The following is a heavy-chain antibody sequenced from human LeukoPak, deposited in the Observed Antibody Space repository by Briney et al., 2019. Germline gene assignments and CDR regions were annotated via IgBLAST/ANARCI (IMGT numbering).Heavy chain of an antibody. V-gene: IGHV1-8*01. CDR1: GYTFTSYD. D-gene: IGHD2-2*01. CDR3: ARGRRGNARRRDCSSTSCYEGSGYYYYYGMDV. CDR2: MNPNSGNT. Sequence: GASVKVSCKAPGYTFTSYDINWVRQATGQGLEWMGWMNPNSGNTGYAQKFQGRVTMTRNTSISTAYMELSSLRSEDTAVYYCARGRRGNARRRDCSSTSCYEGSGYYYYYGMDVWGQGTTVTVSS. J-gene: IGHJ6*02.